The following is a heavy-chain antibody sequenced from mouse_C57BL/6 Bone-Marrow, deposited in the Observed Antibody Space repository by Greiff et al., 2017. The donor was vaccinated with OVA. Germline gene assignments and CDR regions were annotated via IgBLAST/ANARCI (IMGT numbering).Heavy chain of an antibody. Sequence: EVMLVESGGGLVQPGGSLKLSCAASGFTFSDYGMAWVRQAPRKGPEWVAFISNLAYSIYYADTVTGRFTISRENAKNTLYLEMSSLRSEDTAMYYCAREGLLYAMDYWGQGTSVTVSS. V-gene: IGHV5-15*01. CDR1: GFTFSDYG. D-gene: IGHD3-3*01. CDR2: ISNLAYSI. CDR3: AREGLLYAMDY. J-gene: IGHJ4*01.